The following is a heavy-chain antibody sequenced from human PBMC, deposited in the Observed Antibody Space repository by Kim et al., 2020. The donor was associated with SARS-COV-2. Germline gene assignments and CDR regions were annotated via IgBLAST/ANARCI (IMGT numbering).Heavy chain of an antibody. V-gene: IGHV4-39*01. CDR2: IYYSGST. CDR1: GGSISSSSYY. D-gene: IGHD6-13*01. J-gene: IGHJ4*02. Sequence: SETLSLTCTVSGGSISSSSYYWGWIRQPPGKGLEWIGSIYYSGSTYYNPSLKSRVTISVDTSKNQFSLKLSSVTAADTAVYYCAGGIAAAGSTKFWGQGTLVTVSS. CDR3: AGGIAAAGSTKF.